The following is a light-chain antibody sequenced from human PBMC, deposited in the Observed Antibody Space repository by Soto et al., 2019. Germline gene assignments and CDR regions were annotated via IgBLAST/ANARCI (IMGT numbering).Light chain of an antibody. V-gene: IGLV1-44*01. CDR2: ISN. J-gene: IGLJ3*02. CDR1: SSNIGSNP. CDR3: AAWDDSLNGWV. Sequence: QSVLTQPPSASGTPGQGVTISCAGSSSNIGSNPINWYQQVPGTAPKLLIYISNQRPSGVPDRFSGSKSGTSASLAISGLQSEDEADYYCAAWDDSLNGWVFGGGTQLTVL.